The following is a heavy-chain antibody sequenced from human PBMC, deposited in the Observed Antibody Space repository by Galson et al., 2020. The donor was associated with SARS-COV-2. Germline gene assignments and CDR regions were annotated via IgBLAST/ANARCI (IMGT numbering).Heavy chain of an antibody. CDR1: GDSIRSTSYF. CDR3: ARQLGGGRWSFDL. Sequence: ASETLSLTCTVSGDSIRSTSYFWGWIRQPPGKGLEWVGTIYYSGKTYYNPSLKSRVTMSVDTSKNQFSLKLNSVTAADTAVFYCARQLGGGRWSFDLWGRGTLVTVSS. J-gene: IGHJ2*01. CDR2: IYYSGKT. V-gene: IGHV4-39*01. D-gene: IGHD3-16*01.